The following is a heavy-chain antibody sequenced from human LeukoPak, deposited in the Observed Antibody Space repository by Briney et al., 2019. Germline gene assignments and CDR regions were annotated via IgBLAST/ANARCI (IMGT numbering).Heavy chain of an antibody. V-gene: IGHV1-2*02. CDR1: GYTFSDFY. Sequence: ALVKVSCKASGYTFSDFYIHWVRQAPGQGLEYVGWITPKSGDTYSPQRFQGRVTMTRDASISTAYMELSSLRSDDTAVYFCARVRLVDERAWAYWGQGTLVTVSS. D-gene: IGHD1-1*01. CDR2: ITPKSGDT. CDR3: ARVRLVDERAWAY. J-gene: IGHJ4*02.